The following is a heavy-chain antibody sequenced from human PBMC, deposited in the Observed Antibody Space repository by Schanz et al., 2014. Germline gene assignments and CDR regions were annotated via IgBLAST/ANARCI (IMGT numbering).Heavy chain of an antibody. D-gene: IGHD1-1*01. CDR3: ARGRVLES. CDR1: TFTFSSDW. V-gene: IGHV3-7*02. J-gene: IGHJ5*02. CDR2: IKKDGSEK. Sequence: EVQLVESGGGLVQPGGSLRLSCAASTFTFSSDWMSWVRQAPGKGLEWVANIKKDGSEKYYVDSVKGRFTISRDNAKNSLFLQMNSLRPEDTAVYYCARGRVLESWGPGTQGTVSS.